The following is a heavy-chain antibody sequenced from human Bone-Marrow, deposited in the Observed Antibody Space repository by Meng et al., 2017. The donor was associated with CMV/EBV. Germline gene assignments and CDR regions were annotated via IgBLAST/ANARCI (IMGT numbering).Heavy chain of an antibody. CDR3: ARALGVVVVPAAIPPYGMDV. CDR2: IIPILGIA. CDR1: GGTFSSYA. D-gene: IGHD2-2*01. J-gene: IGHJ6*02. V-gene: IGHV1-69*10. Sequence: SVKVSCKASGGTFSSYAISWVRQAPGQGLEWMGGIIPILGIANYAQKFQGRVTITADKSTSTAYMELSSLRSEDTAVYYCARALGVVVVPAAIPPYGMDVWGQGTTVTVSS.